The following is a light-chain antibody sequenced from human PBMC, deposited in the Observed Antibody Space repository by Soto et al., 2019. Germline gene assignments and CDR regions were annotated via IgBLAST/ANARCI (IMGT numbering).Light chain of an antibody. V-gene: IGLV2-14*01. J-gene: IGLJ1*01. CDR2: EVS. CDR1: SSDVGSYNY. Sequence: QSALTQPASVSGSPGQSITISCTGTSSDVGSYNYVSWYQQHPGKAPKLMIYEVSNRPSGVSNRFSGSKSGNTASLTISGLQADDEADYYCSSYTSSDTYVFGTGTKVTVL. CDR3: SSYTSSDTYV.